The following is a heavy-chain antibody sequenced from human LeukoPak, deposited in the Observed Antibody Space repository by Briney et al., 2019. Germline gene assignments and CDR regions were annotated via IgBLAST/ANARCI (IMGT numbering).Heavy chain of an antibody. Sequence: SETLSLTCTVSGDSISSYYWSWIRQPPGKGLEGIGYIYYSGSTNYNPSLKSRVTISVDTSKNQFSLKLSSVTAADTAVYYCARGTGSSSWYLFDYWGQGTLVTVSS. CDR1: GDSISSYY. CDR3: ARGTGSSSWYLFDY. J-gene: IGHJ4*02. V-gene: IGHV4-59*01. CDR2: IYYSGST. D-gene: IGHD6-13*01.